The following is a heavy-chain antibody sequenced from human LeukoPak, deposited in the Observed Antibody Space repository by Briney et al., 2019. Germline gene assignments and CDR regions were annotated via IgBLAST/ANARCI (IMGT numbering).Heavy chain of an antibody. V-gene: IGHV4-61*01. J-gene: IGHJ3*02. CDR2: IYYSGST. Sequence: SETLSLTCTVSGGSVSSGSYYWSWIRQSRGKGLEFIGYIYYSGSTNYNPSLKSRFTISIDTSKNQFSLRLQSVGAADTAVYYCARGGSAFDTWGQGTMVTVSS. CDR1: GGSVSSGSYY. CDR3: ARGGSAFDT. D-gene: IGHD6-25*01.